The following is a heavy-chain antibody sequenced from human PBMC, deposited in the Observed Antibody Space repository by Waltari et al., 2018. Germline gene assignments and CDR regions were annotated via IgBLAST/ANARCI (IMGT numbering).Heavy chain of an antibody. D-gene: IGHD6-13*01. CDR3: AREGPTPQQGVFDY. V-gene: IGHV4-31*03. Sequence: QVQLQESGPGLVKPSQTLSLTCTVSGGSISSGGYYWIWIRQHPGKGLEWIGYIYYSGSTYYNPSLKSRVTISVDTSKNQFSLKLSSVTAADTAVYYCAREGPTPQQGVFDYWGQGTLVTVSS. CDR1: GGSISSGGYY. CDR2: IYYSGST. J-gene: IGHJ4*02.